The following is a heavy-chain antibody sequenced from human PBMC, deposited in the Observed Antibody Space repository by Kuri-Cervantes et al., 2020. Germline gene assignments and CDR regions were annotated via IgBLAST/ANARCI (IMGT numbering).Heavy chain of an antibody. CDR3: ATLYTYGLPDYLDP. CDR1: GYTFTGYY. Sequence: ASVKVSCKASGYTFTGYYLHWVRQAPGQGLEWMGWINPNSGGTKYAQNFQGRVTMTRDTSISTAYMTVGRLRSDDTAVYYCATLYTYGLPDYLDPWGQGTLVTVSS. CDR2: INPNSGGT. D-gene: IGHD5-18*01. J-gene: IGHJ5*02. V-gene: IGHV1-2*02.